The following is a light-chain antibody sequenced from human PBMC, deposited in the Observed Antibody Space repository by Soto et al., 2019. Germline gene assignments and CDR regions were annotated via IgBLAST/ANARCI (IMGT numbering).Light chain of an antibody. J-gene: IGLJ1*01. V-gene: IGLV2-14*01. CDR2: EVS. Sequence: QSALTQPASVSGSPGQSITISCTGTSSDVGGYNYVSWYQQHPGKAPKLMIYEVSNRPSGVSNRFSGSKSGNTAPLPISGLQAEDEVDYYCSSYTSSSPYVFGTGTKVTVL. CDR3: SSYTSSSPYV. CDR1: SSDVGGYNY.